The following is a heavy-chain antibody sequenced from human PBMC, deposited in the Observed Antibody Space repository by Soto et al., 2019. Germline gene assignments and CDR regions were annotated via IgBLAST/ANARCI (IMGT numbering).Heavy chain of an antibody. CDR1: GYTLTELS. D-gene: IGHD3-10*01. CDR2: FDPEDGET. CDR3: ATATRDIWFGELADYYYYYGMDV. J-gene: IGHJ6*02. V-gene: IGHV1-24*01. Sequence: ASVKVSCKVSGYTLTELSMHWVRQAPGKGLEWMGGFDPEDGETIYAQKFQGRVTMTEDTSTDTAYMELSSLRSEDTAVYYCATATRDIWFGELADYYYYYGMDVWGQGTTVTVSS.